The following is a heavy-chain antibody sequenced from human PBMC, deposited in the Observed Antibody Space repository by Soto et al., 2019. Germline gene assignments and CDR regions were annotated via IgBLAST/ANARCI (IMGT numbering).Heavy chain of an antibody. J-gene: IGHJ4*02. CDR2: IFSNGRT. D-gene: IGHD3-10*01. V-gene: IGHV4-59*01. CDR1: GGSINNNY. Sequence: SETLSLTCTVSGGSINNNYWSWIRQPPGRGLEWIGYIFSNGRTNYNPSLETRVAISVDTSKNQLSLKLRSVTAADTAVFYCARGGDNSPWYYSLWGQGTLVTVSS. CDR3: ARGGDNSPWYYSL.